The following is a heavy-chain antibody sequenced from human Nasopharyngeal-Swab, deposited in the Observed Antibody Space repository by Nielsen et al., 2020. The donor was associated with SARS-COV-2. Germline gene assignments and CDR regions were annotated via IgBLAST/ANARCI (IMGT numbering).Heavy chain of an antibody. CDR2: IYYSGST. V-gene: IGHV4-61*01. D-gene: IGHD4-23*01. CDR3: AREAPLYGGLDL. CDR1: GGSVSSGSYY. Sequence: SETLSLTCTVSGGSVSSGSYYWSWIRQPPGKGLEWIGYIYYSGSTNYNPSLKSRVTISVDTSKNQFSLKLSSVTAADTAVYYCAREAPLYGGLDLWGRGTLVTVSS. J-gene: IGHJ2*01.